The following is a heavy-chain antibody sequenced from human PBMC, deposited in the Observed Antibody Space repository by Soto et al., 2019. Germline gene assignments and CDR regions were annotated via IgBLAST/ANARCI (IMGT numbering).Heavy chain of an antibody. J-gene: IGHJ5*02. D-gene: IGHD1-1*01. V-gene: IGHV1-69*02. CDR2: IIPILGIA. Sequence: QVQLVQSGAEVKKPGSSVKVSCKASGGTFSSYTISWVRQAPGQGLEWMGRIIPILGIANYAQKFQGRVTITADXXTXTXXMELSSLRSEDTAVYYCASQDRRDGYNSKYNWFDPWGQGTLVTVSS. CDR3: ASQDRRDGYNSKYNWFDP. CDR1: GGTFSSYT.